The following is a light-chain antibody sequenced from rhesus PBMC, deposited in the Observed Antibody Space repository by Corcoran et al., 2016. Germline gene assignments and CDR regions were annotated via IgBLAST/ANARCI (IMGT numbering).Light chain of an antibody. Sequence: QAALTQPPSVSGSPGQSVTISCTGTSSDIGGYKYVSWYQQHPGKAPKLMIYDVSKRPSGVSDRFSGSKSGNTASLTISGLQAEDEAYYYCSSYAGSNTYIFGSGTRLTVL. CDR2: DVS. CDR3: SSYAGSNTYI. CDR1: SSDIGGYKY. V-gene: IGLV2-23*01. J-gene: IGLJ1*01.